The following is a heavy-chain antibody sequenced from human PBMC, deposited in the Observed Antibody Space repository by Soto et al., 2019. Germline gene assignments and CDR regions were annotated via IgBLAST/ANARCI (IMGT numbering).Heavy chain of an antibody. D-gene: IGHD3-3*01. CDR3: ARDPAYDLWSGFYYYGIDV. J-gene: IGHJ6*02. Sequence: ASVKVSCKASGYTFTSYYMHWVRRAPGQGLEWMGIINPSGGSTSYAQKFQGRVTMTRDTSTSTVYMELSSLRSEDTAVYYCARDPAYDLWSGFYYYGIDVWGQGTTVTVSS. CDR1: GYTFTSYY. V-gene: IGHV1-46*01. CDR2: INPSGGST.